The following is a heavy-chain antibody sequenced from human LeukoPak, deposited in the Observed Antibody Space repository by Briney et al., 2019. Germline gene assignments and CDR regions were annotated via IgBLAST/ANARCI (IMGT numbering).Heavy chain of an antibody. Sequence: SETLSLTCTVSGGSISSSGYYWGWIRQPPGKGLEWIGSIYYSGSTYYNPSLKSRVTISVDTSKNQFSLKLSSVTAADTAVYYCAILPLGYCSGGSCSGLDYWGQGTLVTVSS. D-gene: IGHD2-15*01. V-gene: IGHV4-39*07. CDR1: GGSISSSGYY. CDR2: IYYSGST. J-gene: IGHJ4*02. CDR3: AILPLGYCSGGSCSGLDY.